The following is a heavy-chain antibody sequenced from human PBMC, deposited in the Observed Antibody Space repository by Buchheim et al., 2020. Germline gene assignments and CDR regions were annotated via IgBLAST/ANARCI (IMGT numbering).Heavy chain of an antibody. Sequence: QVQLQESGPGLVKPSQTLSLTCTVSGGSISSGGYYWSWIRQHPGKGLEWIGYIYYSGSTYYNPSLKSRVTISVDTSKNQFSLKLSSVTAADTAVYYCARAKSGDEDDYGDYSRVADRPYFDYWGQGTL. CDR1: GGSISSGGYY. J-gene: IGHJ4*02. CDR3: ARAKSGDEDDYGDYSRVADRPYFDY. V-gene: IGHV4-31*03. D-gene: IGHD4-17*01. CDR2: IYYSGST.